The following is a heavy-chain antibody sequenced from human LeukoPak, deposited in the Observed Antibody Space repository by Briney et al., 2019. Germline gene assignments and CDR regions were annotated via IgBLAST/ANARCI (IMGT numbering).Heavy chain of an antibody. V-gene: IGHV3-48*03. J-gene: IGHJ6*03. CDR2: ISSRGSTT. Sequence: GGSLRLSCAASGFTFSSYEMNWVRQAPGKGLEWVSYISSRGSTTYYADSMKGRFTISRDNAKNSLYLQMNSLRAEDTAVYYCARSPAGANYYLDVWGKGTTVTISS. CDR3: ARSPAGANYYLDV. D-gene: IGHD1-14*01. CDR1: GFTFSSYE.